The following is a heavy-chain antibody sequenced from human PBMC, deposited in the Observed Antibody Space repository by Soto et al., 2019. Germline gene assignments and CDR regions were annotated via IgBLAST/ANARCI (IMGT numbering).Heavy chain of an antibody. J-gene: IGHJ4*02. D-gene: IGHD1-26*01. Sequence: GGSLRLSCAASGFAFSDYYMSWVRQAPGKGLEWVSDISSRSSYTNYADSVKSRFTISRDNAKNSVYLQMNSLRAGDTAVYYCASSYTRSYSPPDYWGPGTLVTVSS. CDR3: ASSYTRSYSPPDY. V-gene: IGHV3-11*06. CDR2: ISSRSSYT. CDR1: GFAFSDYY.